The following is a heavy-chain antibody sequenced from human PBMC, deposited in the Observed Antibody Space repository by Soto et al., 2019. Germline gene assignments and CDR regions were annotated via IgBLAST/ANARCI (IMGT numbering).Heavy chain of an antibody. CDR1: DGSITPNY. D-gene: IGHD3-3*01. V-gene: IGHV4-59*01. CDR2: VYYAGTT. Sequence: PSETLSLTCTVSDGSITPNYYTWVRQPPGKGLEWIGYVYYAGTTTYNPSLKSRVSISLDTSKNQFSLKLSSVTAADTAVYYCARARGGYYVYWGQGTLVTVSS. CDR3: ARARGGYYVY. J-gene: IGHJ4*02.